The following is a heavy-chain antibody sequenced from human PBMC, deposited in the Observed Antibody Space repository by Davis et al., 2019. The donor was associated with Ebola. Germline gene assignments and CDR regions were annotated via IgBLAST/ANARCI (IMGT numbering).Heavy chain of an antibody. D-gene: IGHD2-21*01. CDR2: TASSGATT. CDR3: ARDPPFGGADY. V-gene: IGHV3-48*03. CDR1: GFSFSSYE. Sequence: GESLKISCTASGFSFSSYEMIWVRQAPGKGLECISHTASSGATTSYADSVKGRFTISRDNAKNSLYLQMTSLRVEDSAIYYCARDPPFGGADYWGQGTTVTVSS. J-gene: IGHJ4*02.